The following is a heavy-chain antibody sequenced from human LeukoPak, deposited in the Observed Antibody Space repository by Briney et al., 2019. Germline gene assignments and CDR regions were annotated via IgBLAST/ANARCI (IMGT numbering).Heavy chain of an antibody. CDR1: GFTFDEFG. J-gene: IGHJ6*04. CDR3: GILGEI. Sequence: GGSLRLSCAASGFTFDEFGMTWVRQAPGKGLEWVSVISARGTTYYADSVKGRFTVSRDNSRDRVYLQLNSLRVDDTAIWYCGILGEIGGKGATVSVSS. V-gene: IGHV3-23*01. CDR2: ISARGTT. D-gene: IGHD1-26*01.